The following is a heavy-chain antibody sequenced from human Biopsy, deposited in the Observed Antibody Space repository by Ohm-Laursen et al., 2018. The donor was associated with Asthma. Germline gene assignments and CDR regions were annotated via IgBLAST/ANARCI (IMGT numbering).Heavy chain of an antibody. CDR3: ARGDSSGWSHYYFDY. Sequence: SLRLSCSASGFTVRRDHMFWVRPAPGKGLEWVSVIYSGGTSDTADSVRGRFTISRDFYKNTLYLQMDSLRAEDTAVYYCARGDSSGWSHYYFDYWGQGTLVTVSS. CDR1: GFTVRRDH. CDR2: IYSGGTS. J-gene: IGHJ4*02. D-gene: IGHD6-19*01. V-gene: IGHV3-53*01.